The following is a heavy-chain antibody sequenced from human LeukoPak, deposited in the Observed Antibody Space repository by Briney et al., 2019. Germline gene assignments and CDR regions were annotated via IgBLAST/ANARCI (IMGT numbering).Heavy chain of an antibody. D-gene: IGHD3-9*01. CDR1: GFTFDDYA. Sequence: GGSLRLSCAASGFTFDDYAMHWVRQAPGKGLEWVSLISGDGGSTYYADSVKGRFTISRDNSKNSLYLQMNSLRTEDTALYYCAKAIRTGRYYDILSGYYWGYYYYGMDVWGQGTTVTVSS. J-gene: IGHJ6*02. CDR2: ISGDGGST. V-gene: IGHV3-43*02. CDR3: AKAIRTGRYYDILSGYYWGYYYYGMDV.